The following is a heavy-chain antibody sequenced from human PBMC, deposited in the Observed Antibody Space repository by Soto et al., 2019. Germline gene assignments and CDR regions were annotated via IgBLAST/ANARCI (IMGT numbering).Heavy chain of an antibody. V-gene: IGHV4-30-2*01. Sequence: QLPLQESGSGLVTPSQTLSLTCTVSGASITSGSYSWSWILQAPGKGLEGTGIIRVTGCTAFSPSLKRRVTLSVDTSKNQFSLNVNSVTAADTAVYFCARGVALRPNGHVPLAFWCPGTLVTVSS. D-gene: IGHD2-15*01. CDR3: ARGVALRPNGHVPLAF. CDR2: IRVTGCT. J-gene: IGHJ4*02. CDR1: GASITSGSYS.